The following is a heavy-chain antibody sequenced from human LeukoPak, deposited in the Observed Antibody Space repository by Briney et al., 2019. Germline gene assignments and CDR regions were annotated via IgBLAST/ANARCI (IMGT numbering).Heavy chain of an antibody. CDR2: ISGSGGST. Sequence: PGGSLRLSCAASGFTFSSYAMSWVRQAPGKGLEWVSAISGSGGSTYYADSVKGRFTISRDNSKNTLYLQMNSLRAEDTAVYYCAKGGSELRDFDWLLEYDYWGQGTLVTVSS. CDR1: GFTFSSYA. J-gene: IGHJ4*02. CDR3: AKGGSELRDFDWLLEYDY. V-gene: IGHV3-23*01. D-gene: IGHD3-9*01.